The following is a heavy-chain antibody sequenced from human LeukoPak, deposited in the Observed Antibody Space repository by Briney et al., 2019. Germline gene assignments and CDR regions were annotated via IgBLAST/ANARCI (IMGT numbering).Heavy chain of an antibody. J-gene: IGHJ4*02. CDR2: IYYSGST. CDR3: ARGLYDSSGYSDPYFDY. V-gene: IGHV4-31*03. CDR1: GGSISSGGYY. D-gene: IGHD3-22*01. Sequence: SQTLSLTCTVSGGSISSGGYYWSWIRQHPGKGLEWVGYIYYSGSTYYNPSLKSRVTISVDTSKNQFSLKLSSVTAADTAVYYCARGLYDSSGYSDPYFDYWGQGTLVTVSS.